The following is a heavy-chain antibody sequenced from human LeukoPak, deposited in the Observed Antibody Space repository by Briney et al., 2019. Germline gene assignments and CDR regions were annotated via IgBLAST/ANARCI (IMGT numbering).Heavy chain of an antibody. Sequence: SVKVSCKASGGTFSSYAISWVRQAPGQGLEWMGGIIPIFGTANYAQKFQGRVTITADESTSTAYMELSSLRSEDTAVYYCARALLGVVVVAARGGYWFDPWGQGTLVTVSS. CDR3: ARALLGVVVVAARGGYWFDP. D-gene: IGHD2-15*01. J-gene: IGHJ5*02. V-gene: IGHV1-69*13. CDR1: GGTFSSYA. CDR2: IIPIFGTA.